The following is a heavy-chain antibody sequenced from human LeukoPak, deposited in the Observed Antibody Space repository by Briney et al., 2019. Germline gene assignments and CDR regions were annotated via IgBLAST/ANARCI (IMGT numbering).Heavy chain of an antibody. V-gene: IGHV1-69*05. D-gene: IGHD5-18*01. J-gene: IGHJ4*02. CDR2: IIPIFGTA. Sequence: ASVKVSCKASGGTFSSYAISWGRQAPGQGLEWVGGIIPIFGTANYAQKFQGRVTITTDESTSTAYMELSSLRSEDTAVYYCARAGADPSYGWMYYFDYWGQGALVTVSS. CDR3: ARAGADPSYGWMYYFDY. CDR1: GGTFSSYA.